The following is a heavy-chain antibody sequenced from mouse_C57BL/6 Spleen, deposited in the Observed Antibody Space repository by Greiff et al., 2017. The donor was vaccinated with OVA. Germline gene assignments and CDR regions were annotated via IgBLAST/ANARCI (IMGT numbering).Heavy chain of an antibody. V-gene: IGHV1-50*01. CDR3: ARSGGSSYYFDY. D-gene: IGHD1-1*01. CDR1: GYTFTSYW. J-gene: IGHJ2*01. CDR2: IDPSDSYT. Sequence: QVQLQQPGAELVKPGASVKLSCKASGYTFTSYWMQWVKQRPGQGLEWIGEIDPSDSYTNYNQKFKGKATLTVDTSSSTAYMQLSSLTSEDSAVYYCARSGGSSYYFDYWGQGTTLTVSS.